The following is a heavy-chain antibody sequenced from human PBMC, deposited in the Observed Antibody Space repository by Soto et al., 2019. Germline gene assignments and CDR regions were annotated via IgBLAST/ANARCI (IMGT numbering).Heavy chain of an antibody. D-gene: IGHD3-10*01. CDR2: ISAYNGNT. J-gene: IGHJ4*02. CDR3: ATQHLYGSGSYYVY. V-gene: IGHV1-18*01. Sequence: ASVKVSCKASGYTFTSYGISWVRQAPGQGLEWMGWISAYNGNTNYAQKLQGRVTMTTDTSTSTAYMELRSLRSDDTAVYHCATQHLYGSGSYYVYWGQGTLVTVSS. CDR1: GYTFTSYG.